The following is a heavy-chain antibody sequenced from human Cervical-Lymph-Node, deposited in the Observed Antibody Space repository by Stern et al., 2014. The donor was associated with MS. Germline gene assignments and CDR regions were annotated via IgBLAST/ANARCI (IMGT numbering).Heavy chain of an antibody. D-gene: IGHD5-18*01. CDR2: IHPSGSA. V-gene: IGHV4-61*02. J-gene: IGHJ4*02. CDR1: GGSISSGGDY. Sequence: QVQLQESGPGLVRPSQTLSLTCTVSGGSISSGGDYLSWILPPVREGLEWIGRIHPSGSAFYTPSLKSRVTISTDTSMNQFSLELNSATAADTAIYYCASGYRIFDYWGQGILVTVSS. CDR3: ASGYRIFDY.